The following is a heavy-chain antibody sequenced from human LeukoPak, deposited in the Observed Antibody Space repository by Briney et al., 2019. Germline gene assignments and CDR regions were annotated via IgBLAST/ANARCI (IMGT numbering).Heavy chain of an antibody. J-gene: IGHJ4*02. CDR2: ISYDGSNK. CDR1: GFTFSSYG. D-gene: IGHD3-10*01. CDR3: AKDHVGNALRFGEL. Sequence: GGSLRLSCAASGFTFSSYGMHWVRQAPGKGLEWVAVISYDGSNKYYADSVKGRFTISRDNSKNTLYLQMNSLRADDTAVYYCAKDHVGNALRFGELRGQGTPVTVSS. V-gene: IGHV3-30*18.